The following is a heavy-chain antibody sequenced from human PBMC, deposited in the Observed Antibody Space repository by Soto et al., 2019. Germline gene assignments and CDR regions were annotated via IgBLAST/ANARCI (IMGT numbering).Heavy chain of an antibody. V-gene: IGHV1-18*01. D-gene: IGHD2-21*01. Sequence: ASVKVSCQASGYTFNTYAITWVRQAPGQGLEWMGWISGYNGNTNYAQTLQGRGTMTTDTSTSTAYLELRSLRSDDTAVYYCARTVEYDSIPYYYADFWGQGTLVTVSS. CDR1: GYTFNTYA. J-gene: IGHJ4*01. CDR3: ARTVEYDSIPYYYADF. CDR2: ISGYNGNT.